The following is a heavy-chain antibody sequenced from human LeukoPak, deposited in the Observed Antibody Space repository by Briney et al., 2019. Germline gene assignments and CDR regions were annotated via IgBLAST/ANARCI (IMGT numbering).Heavy chain of an antibody. CDR1: GGSISSYY. D-gene: IGHD6-19*01. CDR2: IYTSGST. V-gene: IGHV4-4*07. J-gene: IGHJ4*02. Sequence: PSETLSLTCTVSGGSISSYYWSWIRQPAGKGLGWIGRIYTSGSTDYNPSLKSRVTMSVDTSKNQFSLKLSSVTAADTAVYYCARYSSGWYGFDYWGQGTLVTVSS. CDR3: ARYSSGWYGFDY.